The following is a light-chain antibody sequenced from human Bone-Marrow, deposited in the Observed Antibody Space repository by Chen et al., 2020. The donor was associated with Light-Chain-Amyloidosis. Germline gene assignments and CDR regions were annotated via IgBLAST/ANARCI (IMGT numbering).Light chain of an antibody. CDR1: DLPTKY. CDR2: RDT. J-gene: IGLJ2*01. Sequence: SYELTQPPSVSVSPGQTARITCFGDDLPTKYAYWYQQKPGQAPVLVIHRDTEMPSGISERFSGSSSGTTATLTISGVQAEDEADYHCQSADSSGTYEVIFGGGTKLTVL. V-gene: IGLV3-25*03. CDR3: QSADSSGTYEVI.